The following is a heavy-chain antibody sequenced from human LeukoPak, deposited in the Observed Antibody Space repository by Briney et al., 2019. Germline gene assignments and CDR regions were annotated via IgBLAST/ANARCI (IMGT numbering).Heavy chain of an antibody. V-gene: IGHV4-59*01. D-gene: IGHD4-17*01. CDR1: GFTFSTYS. Sequence: GSLRLSCAASGFTFSTYSMSWIRQPPGKGLEWIGYIYYSGSTNYKPSLKSRVTISVDTSKSQFSLKLSSVTAADTAVYYCARGRSWFGPWGQGTLVTVSS. CDR2: IYYSGST. J-gene: IGHJ5*02. CDR3: ARGRSWFGP.